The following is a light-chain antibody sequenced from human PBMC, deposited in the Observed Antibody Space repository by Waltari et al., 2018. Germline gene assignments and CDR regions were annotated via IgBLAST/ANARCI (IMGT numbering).Light chain of an antibody. CDR3: QQYSTFPPT. CDR2: AAS. CDR1: QAISTF. J-gene: IGKJ4*01. Sequence: DIQMTQSPSSLSPSVGDRVILTCRARQAISTFLAWFQLKPGKAPKSLIYAASTLPTGVSSNFSVSGSGTDFTLTISSLQPGDCATYYCQQYSTFPPTFGGGTRVEI. V-gene: IGKV1-16*02.